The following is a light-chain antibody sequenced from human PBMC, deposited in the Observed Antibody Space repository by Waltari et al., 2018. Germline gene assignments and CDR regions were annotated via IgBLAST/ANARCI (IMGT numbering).Light chain of an antibody. V-gene: IGLV2-23*02. CDR2: EVT. CDR3: CSYVGLGIYV. J-gene: IGLJ1*01. CDR1: SSDVGNYNL. Sequence: QSGLTQPAPVSVSPGQSITISCTGTSSDVGNYNLVSWYQQYPGKAPQLMVYEVTKRASGVSDRFSGSKSGNTASLTIHGLQSEDEADYYCCSYVGLGIYVFGSGTKVTVL.